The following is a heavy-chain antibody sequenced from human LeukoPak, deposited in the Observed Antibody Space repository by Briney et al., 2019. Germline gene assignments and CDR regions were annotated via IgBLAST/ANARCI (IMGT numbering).Heavy chain of an antibody. CDR3: AREALGKAGNSGNV. CDR2: IYYSGST. J-gene: IGHJ4*02. CDR1: GGSISSSSYY. D-gene: IGHD4-23*01. V-gene: IGHV4-39*07. Sequence: PSETLSLTCTVSGGSISSSSYYWGWIRQPPGKGLEWIGSIYYSGSTYYNPSLKSRVTISVDTSKNQFSLKLTSVTAADTAVYYCAREALGKAGNSGNVWGQGTLVTVSS.